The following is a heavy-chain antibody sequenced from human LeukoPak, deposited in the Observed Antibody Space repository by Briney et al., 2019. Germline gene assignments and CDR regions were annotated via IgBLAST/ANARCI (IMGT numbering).Heavy chain of an antibody. CDR2: ISSSSSYI. CDR1: GFTFSSYS. J-gene: IGHJ6*02. Sequence: PGRSLRLSCAASGFTFSSYSMNWVRQAPGKGLEWVSSISSSSSYIYYADSVKGRFTISRDNAKNSLYLQMNSLRAEDTAVYYCASVGGLPYYYYYGMDVWGQGTTVTVSS. D-gene: IGHD2-15*01. CDR3: ASVGGLPYYYYYGMDV. V-gene: IGHV3-21*01.